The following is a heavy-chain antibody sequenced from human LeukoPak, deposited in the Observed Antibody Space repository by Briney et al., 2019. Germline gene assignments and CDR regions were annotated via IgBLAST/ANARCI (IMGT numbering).Heavy chain of an antibody. D-gene: IGHD5-12*01. Sequence: SETLSLTCTVSGYFSTSYYWGWIRQPPGKGLEWIASIRHDGHTYYNASLKSQVTIPIDMSRNQFSLKLNSLTAADTAVYYCARQVATKGEWAFDVWGQGTMVTVSS. CDR3: ARQVATKGEWAFDV. J-gene: IGHJ3*01. CDR2: IRHDGHT. V-gene: IGHV4-38-2*02. CDR1: GYFSTSYY.